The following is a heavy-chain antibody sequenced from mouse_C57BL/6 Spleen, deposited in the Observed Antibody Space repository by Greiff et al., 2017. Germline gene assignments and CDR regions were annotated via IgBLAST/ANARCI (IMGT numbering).Heavy chain of an antibody. CDR2: IRNKANGYTT. CDR3: ARYQYDYDEAFAY. CDR1: GFTFTDYY. V-gene: IGHV7-3*01. D-gene: IGHD2-4*01. J-gene: IGHJ3*01. Sequence: EVQLVESGGGLVQPGGSLSLSCAASGFTFTDYYMSWVRQPPGKALEWLGCIRNKANGYTTEYSASVKGRFTISRDNSQSILYLQMNALRAEDSATYYCARYQYDYDEAFAYWGQGTLVTVSA.